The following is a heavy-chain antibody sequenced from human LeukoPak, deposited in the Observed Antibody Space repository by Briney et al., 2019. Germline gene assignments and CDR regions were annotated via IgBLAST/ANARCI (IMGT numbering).Heavy chain of an antibody. CDR1: GFTFSNAY. V-gene: IGHV3-23*01. CDR2: ISGSGGST. J-gene: IGHJ4*02. Sequence: GGSLRLSCAASGFTFSNAYMSWVRQAPGKGLEWVSAISGSGGSTYYADSVKGRFTISRDNSKNTLYLQMNSLRAEDTAVYYCAKGRRRGWLAQEYFDYWGQGTLVTVSS. D-gene: IGHD6-19*01. CDR3: AKGRRRGWLAQEYFDY.